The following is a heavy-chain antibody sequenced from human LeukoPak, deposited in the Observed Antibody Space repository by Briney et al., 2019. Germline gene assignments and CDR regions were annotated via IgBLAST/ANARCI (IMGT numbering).Heavy chain of an antibody. D-gene: IGHD6-19*01. J-gene: IGHJ3*02. V-gene: IGHV3-9*01. CDR1: GFTFDDYA. CDR2: ISWNSGSI. Sequence: GRSLRLSCAASGFTFDDYAMHWVRQAPGKGLEWVSGISWNSGSIGYADSVKGRFTISRDNAKNSLYLQMNSLRAEDTALYYCAKRAGIAVAGDAFDIWGQGTMVTVSS. CDR3: AKRAGIAVAGDAFDI.